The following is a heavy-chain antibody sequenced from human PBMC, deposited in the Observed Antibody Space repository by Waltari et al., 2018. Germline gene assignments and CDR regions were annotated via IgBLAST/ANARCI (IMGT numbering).Heavy chain of an antibody. J-gene: IGHJ4*02. CDR1: GGSISRGGYY. Sequence: QVQLQESGPGLVKPSQTLSLTCTVSGGSISRGGYYWSWIRQHPGKGLEWMGIIFPADSDTRYSPSFQGQVTISVDKSVSTAYLQWSSLKASDTAMYYCARQSSQSLDYWGQGTLVTVSS. CDR3: ARQSSQSLDY. CDR2: IFPADSDT. D-gene: IGHD6-6*01. V-gene: IGHV4-31*01.